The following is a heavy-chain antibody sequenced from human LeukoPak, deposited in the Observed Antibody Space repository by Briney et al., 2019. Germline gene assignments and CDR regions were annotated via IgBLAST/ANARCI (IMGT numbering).Heavy chain of an antibody. CDR1: GFMLSSNW. CDR2: IKEDGTET. Sequence: GGSLRLSCAASGFMLSSNWMSWVRLAPGKGLEWVANIKEDGTETYYADSVKGRFTISRDNAKNSLYLQMNSLRVEDTAVYYCAKEGRSLQTYWGQGTLVTVSS. D-gene: IGHD5-24*01. J-gene: IGHJ4*02. CDR3: AKEGRSLQTY. V-gene: IGHV3-7*03.